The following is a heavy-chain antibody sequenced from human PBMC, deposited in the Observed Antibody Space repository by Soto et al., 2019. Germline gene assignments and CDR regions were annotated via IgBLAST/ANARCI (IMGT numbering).Heavy chain of an antibody. V-gene: IGHV3-30-3*01. CDR3: ARDRKQQLTFDY. CDR1: GFTFSSYA. J-gene: IGHJ4*02. CDR2: ISYYGSNK. Sequence: WGSLRLSCAASGFTFSSYAMHWVRQAPDKGLEWVAVISYYGSNKYYADSVKGRFTISRDNSKNTLYLQMNSLRAEDTAVYYCARDRKQQLTFDYWGQGPLVTV. D-gene: IGHD6-13*01.